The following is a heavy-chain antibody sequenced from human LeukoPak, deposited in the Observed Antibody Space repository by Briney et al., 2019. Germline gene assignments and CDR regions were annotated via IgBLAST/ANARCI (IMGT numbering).Heavy chain of an antibody. CDR3: VGGAGTDFDY. Sequence: GRPLRLSCAAAGFTFSIYGMRWGRQAPGKGLEWVAIISYDGSNKYYADSVKGRFTISRDNSKNTLYLQMNSLRAEDTAVYYCVGGAGTDFDYWGQGTLVTVSS. V-gene: IGHV3-30*03. CDR1: GFTFSIYG. CDR2: ISYDGSNK. J-gene: IGHJ4*02. D-gene: IGHD1-26*01.